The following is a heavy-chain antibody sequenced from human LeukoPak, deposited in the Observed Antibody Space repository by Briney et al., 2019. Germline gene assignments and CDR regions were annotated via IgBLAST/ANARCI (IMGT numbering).Heavy chain of an antibody. CDR2: IYYSGGT. J-gene: IGHJ5*02. V-gene: IGHV4-59*01. CDR1: GGSINYYY. CDR3: ARVAASAGTPYWFDP. D-gene: IGHD6-13*01. Sequence: SETLSLTCTVSGGSINYYYWSWIRQPPGKGLEWIGYIYYSGGTDYNPSLKSRVTISVDTSKNQFSLKLSSLTAADTAVYYCARVAASAGTPYWFDPWGQGTLVTVSS.